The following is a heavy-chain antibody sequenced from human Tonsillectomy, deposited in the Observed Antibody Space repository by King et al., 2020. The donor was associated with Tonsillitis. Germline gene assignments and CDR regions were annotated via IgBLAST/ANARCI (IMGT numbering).Heavy chain of an antibody. J-gene: IGHJ4*02. CDR3: ARDQTPHCGGDCCPDY. D-gene: IGHD2-21*02. V-gene: IGHV3-74*01. Sequence: DVQLVESGGGLVQPGGSLRLSCAASGFTFSSYWRHWVRQAPGKGLVWVSRINSDGSSTSYADSVKGRFTISRDNAKNTLYLQMNSLRAEDTALYHCARDQTPHCGGDCCPDYWGQGTLVTVSS. CDR2: INSDGSST. CDR1: GFTFSSYW.